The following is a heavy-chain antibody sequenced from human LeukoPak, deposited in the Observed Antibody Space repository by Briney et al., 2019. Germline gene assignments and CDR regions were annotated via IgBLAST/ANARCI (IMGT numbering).Heavy chain of an antibody. CDR2: MNPNSGNT. J-gene: IGHJ4*02. V-gene: IGHV1-8*03. D-gene: IGHD1-26*01. Sequence: ASVKVSCKASAYIFTSYDINWVRQATGQGLEWMGWMNPNSGNTGYAQKFQGRVTITRDTSISTAYMELSSLTSEDTAVYYCARASERSGSYEPRGFGYWGQGTLVTVSS. CDR3: ARASERSGSYEPRGFGY. CDR1: AYIFTSYD.